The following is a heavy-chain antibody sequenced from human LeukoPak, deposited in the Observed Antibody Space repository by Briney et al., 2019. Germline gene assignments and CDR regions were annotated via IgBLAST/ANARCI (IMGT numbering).Heavy chain of an antibody. CDR2: INHSGST. V-gene: IGHV4-34*01. D-gene: IGHD6-13*01. Sequence: PSETLSLTCAVYGGSFSGYYWSWIRQPPGKGLEWIGEINHSGSTNYNPSLKSRVTISVDTSKNQFSLKLSSVTAADTAVYYCAAEQTYYFDYWGQGTLVTVSS. CDR1: GGSFSGYY. J-gene: IGHJ4*02. CDR3: AAEQTYYFDY.